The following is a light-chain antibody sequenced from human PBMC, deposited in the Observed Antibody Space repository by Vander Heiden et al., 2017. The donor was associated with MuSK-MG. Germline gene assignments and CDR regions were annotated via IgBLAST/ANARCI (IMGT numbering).Light chain of an antibody. CDR2: DAS. CDR3: QQYNSSFLT. CDR1: QSISSW. Sequence: DIQMTQSPATLSASVGDRVTITCRASQSISSWLAWYQQKLGKAPKLLIYDASSLESGVPSRFSGSGSGTEFTLTISSLQPVDFATYYCQQYNSSFLTFGHGTKVDIK. V-gene: IGKV1-5*01. J-gene: IGKJ3*01.